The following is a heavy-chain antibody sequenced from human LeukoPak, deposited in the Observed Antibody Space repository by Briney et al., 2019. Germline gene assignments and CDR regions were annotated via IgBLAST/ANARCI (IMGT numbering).Heavy chain of an antibody. D-gene: IGHD4-11*01. J-gene: IGHJ3*02. CDR2: MNPKTGNT. CDR1: GYTFTNFD. V-gene: IGHV1-8*01. Sequence: ASVNVSCKASGYTFTNFDINWVRQATGQGLEWMGWMNPKTGNTGSAQKFQGRVTITGNTSISTDYMELSSLRSEDTAVYYCVRIYYSNAFDIWGQGTMVTVSS. CDR3: VRIYYSNAFDI.